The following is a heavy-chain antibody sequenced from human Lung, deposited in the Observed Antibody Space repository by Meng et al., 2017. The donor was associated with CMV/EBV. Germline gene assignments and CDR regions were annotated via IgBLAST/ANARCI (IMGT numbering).Heavy chain of an antibody. V-gene: IGHV4-4*02. CDR1: GDSFNSNDW. Sequence: SXPLSLXCALSGDSFNSNDWWSWVRQPPGRGLELIGEIYQSGSTNYNLFLKRRLTISVDKSKNQFSLKLSSVTAADTAVYYCARHRGESCGSTYYYYALDVWXQGTXVTVSS. D-gene: IGHD2-2*01. J-gene: IGHJ6*02. CDR3: ARHRGESCGSTYYYYALDV. CDR2: IYQSGST.